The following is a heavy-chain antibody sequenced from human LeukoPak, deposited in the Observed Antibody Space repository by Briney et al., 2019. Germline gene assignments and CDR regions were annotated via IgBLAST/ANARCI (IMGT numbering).Heavy chain of an antibody. V-gene: IGHV3-66*01. Sequence: PGGSLRLSCSVSGFTISSHYMAWVRQVPGKGPEWVSLIHSGGSTYYADSVKGRFTISRDNSKNTLYLQMNSLRAEDTAVYYCAKGPLTEVAGTTWDYWGQGTPVTVSS. CDR1: GFTISSHY. CDR2: IHSGGST. D-gene: IGHD6-19*01. J-gene: IGHJ4*02. CDR3: AKGPLTEVAGTTWDY.